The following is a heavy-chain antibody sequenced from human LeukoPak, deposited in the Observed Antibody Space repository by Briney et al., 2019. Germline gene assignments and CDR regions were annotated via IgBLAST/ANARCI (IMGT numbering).Heavy chain of an antibody. CDR2: IIPIFGTA. CDR1: GGTFSSYA. J-gene: IGHJ4*02. V-gene: IGHV1-69*06. CDR3: AKIAAAGEYYFDY. D-gene: IGHD6-13*01. Sequence: SVKVSCKASGGTFSSYAISWVRQAPGQGLEWMGGIIPIFGTANYAQKFQGRVTITADKSTSTAYMELSSLRSEDTAVYYCAKIAAAGEYYFDYWGQGTLVTVSS.